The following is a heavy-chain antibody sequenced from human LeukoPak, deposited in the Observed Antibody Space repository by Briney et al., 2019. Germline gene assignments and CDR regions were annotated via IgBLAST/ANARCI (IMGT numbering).Heavy chain of an antibody. CDR1: GGSISSYY. Sequence: KPSETLSLTCTVSGGSISSYYWSCIRQPPGKGLEWIGYIYYSGSTNYNPSLKSRVTISVDTSKNQFSLKLSSVTAADTAVYYCARREGQVLRLLERTPRRFSWFDPWGQGTLVTVSS. V-gene: IGHV4-59*12. J-gene: IGHJ5*02. CDR3: ARREGQVLRLLERTPRRFSWFDP. D-gene: IGHD3-3*01. CDR2: IYYSGST.